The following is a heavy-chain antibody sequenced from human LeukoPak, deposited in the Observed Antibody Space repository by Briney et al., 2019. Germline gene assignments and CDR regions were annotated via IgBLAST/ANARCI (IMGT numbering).Heavy chain of an antibody. V-gene: IGHV1-69*13. D-gene: IGHD4-17*01. Sequence: WASVKVSCKASGGTFSSYAISWVRQAPGQGLEWMGGIIPIFGTANYAQKFQGRVTITADESTSTAYMELSSLRSEDTAVYYCARTHYGDYLKGSVAFDIWGQGTMVTVSS. CDR2: IIPIFGTA. CDR3: ARTHYGDYLKGSVAFDI. CDR1: GGTFSSYA. J-gene: IGHJ3*02.